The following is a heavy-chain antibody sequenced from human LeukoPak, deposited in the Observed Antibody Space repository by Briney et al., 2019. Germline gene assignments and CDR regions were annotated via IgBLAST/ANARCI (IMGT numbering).Heavy chain of an antibody. CDR1: GFTFSSCA. CDR3: ARSDDYGDYLVDY. Sequence: KPGGSLRLSCAASGFTFSSCAMNWVRQAPGKGLEWVSSITSSSGYIYYADSMKGRFTTSRDNAKNSLYLQMNSLRAEDTAVYYCARSDDYGDYLVDYRGQGTLVTVSS. CDR2: ITSSSGYI. J-gene: IGHJ4*02. D-gene: IGHD4-17*01. V-gene: IGHV3-21*01.